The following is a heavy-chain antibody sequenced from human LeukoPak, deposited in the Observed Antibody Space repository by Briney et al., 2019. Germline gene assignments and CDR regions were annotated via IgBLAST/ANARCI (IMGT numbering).Heavy chain of an antibody. CDR3: ARDEYSGLYYYMDV. Sequence: GGSLRLSCAASGFSFSRYEMNWVRQAPGKGLEWVSYIGSTSNSIYYADSVKCRFTIYRDNAKKSLHLQMNSLRAEDTAVYYCARDEYSGLYYYMDVWGKGTTVTVSS. D-gene: IGHD5-12*01. CDR2: IGSTSNSI. J-gene: IGHJ6*03. CDR1: GFSFSRYE. V-gene: IGHV3-48*03.